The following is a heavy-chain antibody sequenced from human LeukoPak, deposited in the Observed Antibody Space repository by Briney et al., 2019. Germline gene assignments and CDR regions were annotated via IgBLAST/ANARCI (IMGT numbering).Heavy chain of an antibody. V-gene: IGHV4-34*01. CDR2: INHSGST. J-gene: IGHJ4*02. Sequence: ESLRLSCAASGFTFSSYAMSWVRQAPGKGLEWIGEINHSGSTNYNPSLKSRVTISVDTSKNQFSLKLSSVTAADTAVYYCARGVVVAATWHDYWGQGTLVTVSS. CDR3: ARGVVVAATWHDY. D-gene: IGHD2-15*01. CDR1: GFTFSSYA.